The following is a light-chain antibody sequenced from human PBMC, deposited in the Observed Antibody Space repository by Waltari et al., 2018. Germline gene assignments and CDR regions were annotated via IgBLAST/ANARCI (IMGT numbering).Light chain of an antibody. CDR2: GAS. V-gene: IGKV3-15*01. J-gene: IGKJ1*01. CDR1: QAVSSN. Sequence: EVVMTQSPGTLSVSPGERSTLSCSTSQAVSSNLACYQQKLGQAPRLIIDGASTMPTGNPGRCTARSFGTVFTLTIGSLESEALALYSCQPYTNSPPWTFGQGTKLTI. CDR3: QPYTNSPPWT.